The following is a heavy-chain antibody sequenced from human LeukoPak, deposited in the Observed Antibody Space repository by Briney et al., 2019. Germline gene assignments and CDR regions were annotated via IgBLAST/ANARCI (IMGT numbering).Heavy chain of an antibody. CDR3: AKDRGSWLRSPLDY. Sequence: GGSLRLSCAASGFTFSSYAMSWVRQAPGKGLESVAAISGSGGSTYYADSVKGRFTISRDNSKITLYLQMNSLRAEDTAVYYCAKDRGSWLRSPLDYWGQGTLVTVSS. CDR2: ISGSGGST. CDR1: GFTFSSYA. D-gene: IGHD5-12*01. V-gene: IGHV3-23*01. J-gene: IGHJ4*02.